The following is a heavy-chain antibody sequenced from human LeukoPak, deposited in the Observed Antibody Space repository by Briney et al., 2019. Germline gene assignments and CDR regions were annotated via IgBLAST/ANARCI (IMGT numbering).Heavy chain of an antibody. D-gene: IGHD3-10*01. CDR1: GFTFSSYA. CDR3: ARDRLWFGEFKWDNHAFDI. CDR2: ISSSSSYI. Sequence: GGSLRLSCAASGFTFSSYAMSWVRQAPGKGLEWVSSISSSSSYIYYADSVKGRFTISRDNAKNSLYLQMNSLRAEDTAVYYCARDRLWFGEFKWDNHAFDIWGQGTMVTVSS. V-gene: IGHV3-21*01. J-gene: IGHJ3*02.